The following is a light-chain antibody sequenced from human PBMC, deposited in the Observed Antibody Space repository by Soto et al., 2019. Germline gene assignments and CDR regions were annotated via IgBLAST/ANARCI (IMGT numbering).Light chain of an antibody. CDR2: NTN. J-gene: IGLJ3*02. Sequence: QTVVTQEPSFSVSPGGTVTLTCGLSSGPVFTSSHPNWYQQTPGQAPRTLIFNTNTRSSGVPDRFSGSILGDKAALTITGAQADDDSYYYCLLYLGGGIWVFGGGTKLTV. CDR3: LLYLGGGIWV. V-gene: IGLV8-61*01. CDR1: SGPVFTSSH.